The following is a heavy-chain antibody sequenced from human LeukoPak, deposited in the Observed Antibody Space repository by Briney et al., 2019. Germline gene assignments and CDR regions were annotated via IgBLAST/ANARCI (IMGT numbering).Heavy chain of an antibody. CDR2: ISYDGSNK. J-gene: IGHJ4*02. CDR1: GFTFSSYA. CDR3: ARSPSSVVITTDYFDY. Sequence: GGSLRLSCAASGFTFSSYAMSWVRQAPGKGLEWVAVISYDGSNKYYADSVKGRFTISRDNSKNTLYLQMNSLRAEDTAVYYCARSPSSVVITTDYFDYWGQGTLVTVSS. V-gene: IGHV3-30-3*01. D-gene: IGHD3-22*01.